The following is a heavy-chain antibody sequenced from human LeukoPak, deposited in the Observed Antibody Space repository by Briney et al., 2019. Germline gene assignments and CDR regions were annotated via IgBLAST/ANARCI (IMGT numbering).Heavy chain of an antibody. CDR2: IGKTSRDM. CDR3: TRDGHGDGFLTGYSYFGMDV. CDR1: GFSFSTST. J-gene: IGHJ6*02. D-gene: IGHD3-9*01. Sequence: PGGSLRLSCAASGFSFSTSTMNWVRQAPGKGLEWISSIGKTSRDMYYADSVRGRFTISRDNAKNSLYLQMNDLRVEDTALYFCTRDGHGDGFLTGYSYFGMDVWGQGATVTVSS. V-gene: IGHV3-21*01.